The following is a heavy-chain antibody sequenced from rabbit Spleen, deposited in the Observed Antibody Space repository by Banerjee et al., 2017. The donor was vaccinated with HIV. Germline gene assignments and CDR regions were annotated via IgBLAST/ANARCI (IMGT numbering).Heavy chain of an antibody. CDR1: GFAFSSRDV. CDR3: ARNYVNAFDP. D-gene: IGHD1-1*01. CDR2: IDSSDGDT. Sequence: QEQLVESGGGLVQPEGSLTLTCTASGFAFSSRDVMCWVRQAPGKGLEWIACIDSSDGDTDYANWPKGRFTISKTSSTTVTLQMTSLTAADTATYFCARNYVNAFDPWGQGTLVTVS. J-gene: IGHJ2*01. V-gene: IGHV1S45*01.